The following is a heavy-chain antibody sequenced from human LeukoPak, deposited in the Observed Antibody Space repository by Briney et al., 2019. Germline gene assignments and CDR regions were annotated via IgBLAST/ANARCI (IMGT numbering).Heavy chain of an antibody. Sequence: ASVKVSCKASGGTFSSYAISWVRQAPGQGLEWMGGIIPIFGTANYAQKFRGRVTITADESTSTAYMELSSLRSEDTAVYYCARSEMATTRSLYFDYWGQGTLVTVSS. D-gene: IGHD5-24*01. J-gene: IGHJ4*02. CDR1: GGTFSSYA. CDR3: ARSEMATTRSLYFDY. V-gene: IGHV1-69*13. CDR2: IIPIFGTA.